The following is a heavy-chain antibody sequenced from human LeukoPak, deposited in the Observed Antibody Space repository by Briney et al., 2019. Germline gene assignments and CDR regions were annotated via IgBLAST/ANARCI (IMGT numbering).Heavy chain of an antibody. V-gene: IGHV3-74*01. J-gene: IGHJ4*02. CDR2: FNSDGSNT. D-gene: IGHD3-9*01. Sequence: GGSLRLSCAASGFTFSSYWMHRVRQAPGKGLVWVSRFNSDGSNTIYADSVKGGFTISRDNAEKTLYLQMNSLRAEDTAVYYCTREFSGDYDILTDYYEGNAFDYWGQGTLVTVSS. CDR3: TREFSGDYDILTDYYEGNAFDY. CDR1: GFTFSSYW.